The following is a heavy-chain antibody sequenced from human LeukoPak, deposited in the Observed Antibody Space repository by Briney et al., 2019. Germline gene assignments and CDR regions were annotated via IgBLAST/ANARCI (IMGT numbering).Heavy chain of an antibody. CDR1: GYTFTSYG. D-gene: IGHD3-3*01. CDR3: ARDLLTITIFGVVTNNWFDP. Sequence: ASVKVSCKASGYTFTSYGISWVRQAPGQGLEWMGWISAYNGNTNYAQKLQRRVTMTTDTSTSTAYMELRSLRSDDTAVYYCARDLLTITIFGVVTNNWFDPWGQGTLVTVSS. V-gene: IGHV1-18*01. CDR2: ISAYNGNT. J-gene: IGHJ5*02.